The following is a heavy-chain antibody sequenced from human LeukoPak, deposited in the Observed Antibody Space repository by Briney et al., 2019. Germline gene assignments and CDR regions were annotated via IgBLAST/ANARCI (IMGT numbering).Heavy chain of an antibody. V-gene: IGHV1-24*01. J-gene: IGHJ6*04. D-gene: IGHD3-10*01. Sequence: ASVKVSCKVSGYTLTELSMHWVRQAPGKGLEWMGGFDPEDGETIYAQKFQGRVTMTEDTSTDTAYMELSSLRSEDTAVYYCATGSITMVRGVITEYYYGMDVWGKGTTVTVSS. CDR3: ATGSITMVRGVITEYYYGMDV. CDR1: GYTLTELS. CDR2: FDPEDGET.